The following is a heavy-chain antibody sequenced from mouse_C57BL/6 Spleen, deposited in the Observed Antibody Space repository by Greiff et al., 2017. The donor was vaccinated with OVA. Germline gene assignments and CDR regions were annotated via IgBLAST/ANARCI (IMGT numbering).Heavy chain of an antibody. Sequence: QVQLQQPGAELVRPGSSVKLSCKASGYTFTSYWLDWVKQRPGQGLEWIGNIYPSDSETNYNQKFKDKATLTVDKSSSTAYMQLSSLTSEDSAVYYCARYYRGAMDYWGQGTSVTVSS. D-gene: IGHD2-14*01. J-gene: IGHJ4*01. V-gene: IGHV1-61*01. CDR2: IYPSDSET. CDR1: GYTFTSYW. CDR3: ARYYRGAMDY.